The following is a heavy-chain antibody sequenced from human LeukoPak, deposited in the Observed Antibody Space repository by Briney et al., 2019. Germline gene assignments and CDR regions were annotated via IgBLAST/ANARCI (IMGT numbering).Heavy chain of an antibody. CDR3: ARDHRGARLAFDI. V-gene: IGHV4-34*10. CDR2: INHSGST. Sequence: PSETLSLTCAVYGESFSGYYWSWVRQPPGKGLEWIGEINHSGSTNYNPSLKSRITMSVDTSKNQFSLKLSSVTAADTAVYYCARDHRGARLAFDIWGQGTMVTVSS. D-gene: IGHD3-10*01. CDR1: GESFSGYY. J-gene: IGHJ3*02.